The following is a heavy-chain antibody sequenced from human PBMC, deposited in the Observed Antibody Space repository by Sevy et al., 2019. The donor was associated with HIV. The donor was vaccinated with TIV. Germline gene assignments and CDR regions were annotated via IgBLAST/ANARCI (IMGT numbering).Heavy chain of an antibody. Sequence: ASVKVSCKASGGTFSSYAISWVRQAPGQGLEWMGGIIPIFGTANYAQKFQGRVTITADESTSTAYMELSSLRSEDTAVYYCARGRYIYSNYYYYGMDVWGQGTTVTVSS. D-gene: IGHD4-4*01. CDR2: IIPIFGTA. V-gene: IGHV1-69*13. CDR1: GGTFSSYA. J-gene: IGHJ6*02. CDR3: ARGRYIYSNYYYYGMDV.